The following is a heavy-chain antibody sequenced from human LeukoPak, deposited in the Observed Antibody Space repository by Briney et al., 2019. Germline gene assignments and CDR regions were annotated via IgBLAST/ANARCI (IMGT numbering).Heavy chain of an antibody. V-gene: IGHV3-9*01. CDR3: AKGLGGNRGPQGIFDY. Sequence: PVGSLRLSCAASGFAFADYAMHWVRQAPGKGLEWVSGISWNSGSIGYADSVKGRFTISRDNSKNTLYLQMNSLRAEDTAVYYCAKGLGGNRGPQGIFDYWGQGTLITVSS. CDR2: ISWNSGSI. D-gene: IGHD2/OR15-2a*01. CDR1: GFAFADYA. J-gene: IGHJ4*02.